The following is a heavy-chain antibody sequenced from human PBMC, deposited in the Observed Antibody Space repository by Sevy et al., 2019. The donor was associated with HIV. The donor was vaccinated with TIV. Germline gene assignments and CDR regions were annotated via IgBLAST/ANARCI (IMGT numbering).Heavy chain of an antibody. V-gene: IGHV4-30-2*01. Sequence: SETLSLTCAVSGGSISSDASSWSWIRQPPGKGLEWIGYIYHSGSTYYNPSLKSRVTISLDRSKNQFSLKLSSVTAADTAVYYCARESRVQGDVEGMDVWGQGTTVTVSS. CDR1: GGSISSDASS. D-gene: IGHD3-10*01. CDR2: IYHSGST. CDR3: ARESRVQGDVEGMDV. J-gene: IGHJ6*02.